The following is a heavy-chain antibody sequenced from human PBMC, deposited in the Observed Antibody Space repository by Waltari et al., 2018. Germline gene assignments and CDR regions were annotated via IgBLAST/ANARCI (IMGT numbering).Heavy chain of an antibody. D-gene: IGHD6-19*01. Sequence: QVQLVESGGGVVQPGRSRRLSCAASGFPFSSFGINWVRQAPGKGLDWVAVIWYDGSNKYYADSVRGRFTISRDNSENTVYLQMDSLRVGDTAVYYCARDRGDSSGWLDYWGQGTLVTVSS. CDR3: ARDRGDSSGWLDY. CDR2: IWYDGSNK. CDR1: GFPFSSFG. J-gene: IGHJ4*02. V-gene: IGHV3-33*01.